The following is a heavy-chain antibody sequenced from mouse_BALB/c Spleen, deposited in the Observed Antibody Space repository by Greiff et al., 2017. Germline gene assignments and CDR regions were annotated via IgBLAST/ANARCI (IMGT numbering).Heavy chain of an antibody. CDR2: IDPETGGT. J-gene: IGHJ2*01. CDR1: GYTFTDYE. CDR3: TRSPSSYYFDY. Sequence: QVQLQQSGAELVRPGASVTLSCKASGYTFTDYEMHWVKQTPVHGLEWIGAIDPETGGTAYNQKFKGKATLTADKSSSTAYMELRSLTSEDSAVYYCTRSPSSYYFDYWGQGTTLTVSS. V-gene: IGHV1-15*01.